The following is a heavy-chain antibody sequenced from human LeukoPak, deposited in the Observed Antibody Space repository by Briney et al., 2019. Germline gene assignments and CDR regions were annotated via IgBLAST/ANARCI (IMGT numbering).Heavy chain of an antibody. CDR1: GFSFNTYG. D-gene: IGHD4-11*01. J-gene: IGHJ4*01. CDR3: AKVSVQYSSSSDAFDY. V-gene: IGHV3-33*03. CDR2: IWYDGTIT. Sequence: GGSLRLSCAASGFSFNTYGMHWVRQAPGKGLEWVALIWYDGTITYYADSVKGRFTIFRDNSKNTLYLQLTGLRAEDTAMYYCAKVSVQYSSSSDAFDYWGHGTPVTVSS.